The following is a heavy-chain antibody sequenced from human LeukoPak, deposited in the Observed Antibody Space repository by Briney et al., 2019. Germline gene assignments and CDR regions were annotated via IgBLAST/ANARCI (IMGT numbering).Heavy chain of an antibody. Sequence: PSETLSLTCTVSGYSISSGYYWGWIRQPPGKGLEWIGSIYHSGSTNYNPSLKSRVTISVDTSKNQFSLKLSSVTAADTAVYYCARARADYYDSSGYYDYFDYWGQGTLVTVSS. CDR3: ARARADYYDSSGYYDYFDY. V-gene: IGHV4-38-2*02. CDR1: GYSISSGYY. J-gene: IGHJ4*02. D-gene: IGHD3-22*01. CDR2: IYHSGST.